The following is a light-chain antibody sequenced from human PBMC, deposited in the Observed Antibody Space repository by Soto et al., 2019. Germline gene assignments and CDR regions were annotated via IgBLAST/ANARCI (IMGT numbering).Light chain of an antibody. V-gene: IGKV1-9*01. CDR2: AAS. Sequence: IQLTQSPSSLSASVGDRVTITCRASQGISSYLAWYQQKPGKAPKLLIYAASTLQSGVPSRFGGSGSGTDFTLTISSLQPEDFATYYCQQLNSYPRITFGQGTRLEIK. CDR3: QQLNSYPRIT. J-gene: IGKJ5*01. CDR1: QGISSY.